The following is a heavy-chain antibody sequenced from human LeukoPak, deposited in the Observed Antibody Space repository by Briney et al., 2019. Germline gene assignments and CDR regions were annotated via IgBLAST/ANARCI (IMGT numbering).Heavy chain of an antibody. CDR3: ARAGNQLLYFPYFDY. J-gene: IGHJ4*02. V-gene: IGHV4-30-4*01. Sequence: SETLSPTCTVSGGSISSGDYYWSWIRQPPGKGLEWIGYIYYSGSTYYNPSLKSRVTISVDTSKNQFSLKLSSVTAADTAVYYCARAGNQLLYFPYFDYWGQGTLVTVSS. D-gene: IGHD2-2*02. CDR1: GGSISSGDYY. CDR2: IYYSGST.